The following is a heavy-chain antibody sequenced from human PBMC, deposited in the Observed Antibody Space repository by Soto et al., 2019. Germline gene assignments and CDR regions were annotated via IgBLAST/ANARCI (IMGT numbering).Heavy chain of an antibody. J-gene: IGHJ4*02. CDR1: GGTFTSYT. V-gene: IGHV1-69*02. D-gene: IGHD3-10*01. Sequence: QVHLLQSGAEMKKPGSSVKVSCTAFGGTFTSYTFNWVRQAPGQRLEWMGRIIPILGMSSSAHNFQGRLTMIADKSTNTSYMLLSSLTSDDTAIYYCARSYGSGSRPFDYWGQGTLVTVSS. CDR3: ARSYGSGSRPFDY. CDR2: IIPILGMS.